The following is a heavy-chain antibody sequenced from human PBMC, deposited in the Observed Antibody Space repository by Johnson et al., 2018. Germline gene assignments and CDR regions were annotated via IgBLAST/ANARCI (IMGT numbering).Heavy chain of an antibody. D-gene: IGHD1-14*01. V-gene: IGHV3-NL1*01. CDR3: ARDNQGPAYYYYDMDG. J-gene: IGHJ6*03. CDR2: IYSGGST. Sequence: QVQLEQSGGGVVQPGRSXRLSCAASGFTFSSYGMHWVRQAPGKGLEWVSVIYSGGSTYYADSVKGRFTISRDNSKNTLYLQMNSLRTEDTAVYDWARDNQGPAYYYYDMDGWGKGTTVTVSS. CDR1: GFTFSSYG.